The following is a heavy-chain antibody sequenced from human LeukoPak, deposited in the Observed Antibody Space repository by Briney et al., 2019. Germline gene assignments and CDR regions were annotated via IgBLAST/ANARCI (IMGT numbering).Heavy chain of an antibody. CDR1: GGSISSSNW. D-gene: IGHD2-2*01. CDR3: ARVTVVPADAFDI. V-gene: IGHV4-4*02. J-gene: IGHJ3*02. CDR2: IYHSGST. Sequence: SETLSLTCAVSGGSISSSNWWSWVRQPPGKGLEWIGEIYHSGSTNYNPSLKSRVTISVDTSKNQFSLKLSSVTAADTAVYYCARVTVVPADAFDIWGQGTMVTVSS.